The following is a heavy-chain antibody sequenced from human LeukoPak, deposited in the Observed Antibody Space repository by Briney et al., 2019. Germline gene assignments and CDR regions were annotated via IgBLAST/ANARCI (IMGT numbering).Heavy chain of an antibody. CDR2: INHSGST. CDR3: ARQRDRAARRRYYFDY. V-gene: IGHV4-34*01. J-gene: IGHJ4*02. Sequence: SETLSLTCAVYGGSFSGYYWTWIRQPPGRGLEWIEEINHSGSTNYNPSLKSRVTILVDTSKNQFSLRLTSVTAADTAVYYCARQRDRAARRRYYFDYWGQGTLVTVSS. D-gene: IGHD6-6*01. CDR1: GGSFSGYY.